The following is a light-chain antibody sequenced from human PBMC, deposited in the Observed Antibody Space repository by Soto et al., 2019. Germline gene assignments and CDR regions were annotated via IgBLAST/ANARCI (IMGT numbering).Light chain of an antibody. CDR2: DAS. J-gene: IGKJ1*01. CDR1: QSVANNY. CDR3: QQCAYSPRT. Sequence: EIVLTQSPDTLSLSPGERVTLSCRASQSVANNYLAWYQQKPGQAPRLLIYDASNRATGIPDRFSGSGSGTDFTLTISRLEPEDFAVYYCQQCAYSPRTFGQGTRVEVK. V-gene: IGKV3-20*01.